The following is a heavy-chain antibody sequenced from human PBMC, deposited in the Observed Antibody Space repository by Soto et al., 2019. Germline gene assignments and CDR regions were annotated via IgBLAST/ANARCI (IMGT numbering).Heavy chain of an antibody. J-gene: IGHJ5*02. V-gene: IGHV4-39*01. CDR1: GGSISSSSSY. CDR3: ARLSRIAAADPENWFDP. D-gene: IGHD6-13*01. CDR2: IYYSGST. Sequence: PSETLSLTCTVSGGSISSSSSYWGWIRQPPGKGLEWIGSIYYSGSTYYNPSLKSRVTISVDTSKNQFSLKLSSVTAADTAVYYCARLSRIAAADPENWFDPWGQGTLVTVSS.